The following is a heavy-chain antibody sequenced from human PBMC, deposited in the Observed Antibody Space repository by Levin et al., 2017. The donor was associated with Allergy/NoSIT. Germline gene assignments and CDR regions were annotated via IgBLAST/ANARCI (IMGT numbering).Heavy chain of an antibody. CDR2: VDWDGDK. J-gene: IGHJ5*02. Sequence: SGPTLVKPTQTLTLTCTFSGFSLSTRGMCVSWVRQPPGKALEWLALVDWDGDKYYSTSLKSRLAISKDTSKHQVVLTLTNMGPMDTATYYCARTSYYDDSGSYIGRGWLDPWGQGTLVTVSS. CDR3: ARTSYYDDSGSYIGRGWLDP. CDR1: GFSLSTRGMC. D-gene: IGHD3-22*01. V-gene: IGHV2-70*13.